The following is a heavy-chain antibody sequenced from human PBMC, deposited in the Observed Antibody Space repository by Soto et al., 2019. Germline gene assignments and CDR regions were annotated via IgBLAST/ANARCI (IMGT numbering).Heavy chain of an antibody. CDR1: GGSISSGSYY. V-gene: IGHV4-31*03. CDR2: IYPTEST. CDR3: ARSDSSGKTRYYFDH. Sequence: PSETLSLTCTVSGGSISSGSYYWTWIRQHPGKGLEWIGYIYPTESTNYNPSLKSRLTISVDMSASQFSLKLSSVTVADTAVYYCARSDSSGKTRYYFDHWGQGTLVTVYS. J-gene: IGHJ4*02. D-gene: IGHD3-22*01.